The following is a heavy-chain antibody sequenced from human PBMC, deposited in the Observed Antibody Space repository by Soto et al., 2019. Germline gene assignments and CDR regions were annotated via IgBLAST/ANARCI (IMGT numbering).Heavy chain of an antibody. Sequence: QVQLVESGGGVVQPGRSLRLSCAASGLSLSTYAMHWVRQAPGKGLEWVARISFDGSNKYYADSVKGRFTISRDNSENTLSRQMNSLRAEDTAVYYCARQIQWGAFDRCGHGTMVTVSS. CDR1: GLSLSTYA. CDR3: ARQIQWGAFDR. V-gene: IGHV3-30-3*01. CDR2: ISFDGSNK. D-gene: IGHD5-12*01. J-gene: IGHJ3*02.